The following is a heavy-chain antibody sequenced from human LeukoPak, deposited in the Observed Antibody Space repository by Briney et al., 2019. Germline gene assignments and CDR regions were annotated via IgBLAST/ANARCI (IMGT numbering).Heavy chain of an antibody. CDR2: IYYSGST. J-gene: IGHJ4*02. CDR3: ARDGSSWCFDY. Sequence: PSETLSLTCTVSGGSVSSGSYYWSWIRQPPGKGLEWIGYIYYSGSTNYNPSLKSRVTISVDTSKNQFSLKLSSVTAADTAVYYCARDGSSWCFDYWGQGTLVTVSS. V-gene: IGHV4-61*01. D-gene: IGHD6-13*01. CDR1: GGSVSSGSYY.